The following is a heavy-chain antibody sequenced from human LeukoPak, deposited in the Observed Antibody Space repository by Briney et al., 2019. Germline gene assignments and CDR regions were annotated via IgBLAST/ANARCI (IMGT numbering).Heavy chain of an antibody. CDR1: GDSISSYY. CDR3: ARVAYESSSWYYYGLDV. D-gene: IGHD6-13*01. CDR2: ISYSEHT. V-gene: IGHV4-39*07. J-gene: IGHJ6*02. Sequence: SETLSLTCTVSGDSISSYYWGWIRQPPGKELEWIGSISYSEHTYYNPSLKSRVTMSLDTSKNQFSLKLTSVTAADTAVYYCARVAYESSSWYYYGLDVWGQGTPVTVSS.